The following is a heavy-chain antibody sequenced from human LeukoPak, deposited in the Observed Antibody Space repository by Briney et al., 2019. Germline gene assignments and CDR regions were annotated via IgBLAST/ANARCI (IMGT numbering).Heavy chain of an antibody. D-gene: IGHD3-22*01. CDR3: AKRGVVIRVILVGFHKEAYYFDS. J-gene: IGHJ4*02. V-gene: IGHV3-23*01. CDR1: GITLSNYG. CDR2: ISDSGGRT. Sequence: GGSLRLSCAVSGITLSNYGMSWVRQAPGKGLEWVAGISDSGGRTKYADSVKGRFTISRDNSKNTLYLQMNSLRAEGTAVYFCAKRGVVIRVILVGFHKEAYYFDSWGQGALVTVSS.